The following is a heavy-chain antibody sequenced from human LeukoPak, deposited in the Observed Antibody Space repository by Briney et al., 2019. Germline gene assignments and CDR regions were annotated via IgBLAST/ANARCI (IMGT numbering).Heavy chain of an antibody. CDR1: GFTFSSYA. CDR2: ISYDGSNK. D-gene: IGHD3-3*01. J-gene: IGHJ4*02. V-gene: IGHV3-30-3*01. Sequence: PGGSLRLSCAASGFTFSSYAMHWVRQAPGKGLEWVAVISYDGSNKYYADSVKGRFTISRDNSKNTLYLQMNSLRAEDTAVYCCASSPVRFLEWLYLDYWGQGTLVTVSS. CDR3: ASSPVRFLEWLYLDY.